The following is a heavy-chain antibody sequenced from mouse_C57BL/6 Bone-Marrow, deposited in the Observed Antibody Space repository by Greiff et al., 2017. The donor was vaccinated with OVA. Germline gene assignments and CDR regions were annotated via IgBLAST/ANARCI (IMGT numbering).Heavy chain of an antibody. CDR1: GFSLTSYA. Sequence: VQRVESGPGLVAPSQSLSITCTVSGFSLTSYAISWVRQPLGKGLEWLGVIWTGGGTNYNSALKSRLSISKDNSKSQVFLKMNSLQTDDTARYYCARSHYGSSRRYFDVWGTGTTVTVSS. V-gene: IGHV2-9-1*01. D-gene: IGHD1-1*01. J-gene: IGHJ1*03. CDR3: ARSHYGSSRRYFDV. CDR2: IWTGGGT.